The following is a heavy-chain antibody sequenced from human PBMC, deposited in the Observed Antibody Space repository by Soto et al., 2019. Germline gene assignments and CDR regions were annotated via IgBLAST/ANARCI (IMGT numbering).Heavy chain of an antibody. D-gene: IGHD3-3*01. CDR3: ARGPGEGLFLEWLLKDDAFDI. CDR2: IWHDGSNK. J-gene: IGHJ3*02. Sequence: QVQLVESGGGVVQPGRSLRLSCAASGFTFSSYCMHWVRQAPGKGLEWVAGIWHDGSNKYYADSVKGRFTISRDNSKNRLYLQMNSLRAEDTAVYYCARGPGEGLFLEWLLKDDAFDIWGQGTMVTVSS. CDR1: GFTFSSYC. V-gene: IGHV3-33*01.